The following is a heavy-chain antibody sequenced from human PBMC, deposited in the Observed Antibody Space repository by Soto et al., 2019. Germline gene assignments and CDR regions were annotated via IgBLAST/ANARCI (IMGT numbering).Heavy chain of an antibody. CDR2: IYWDDDK. J-gene: IGHJ4*02. V-gene: IGHV2-5*02. CDR3: AHHLEATNFDY. Sequence: QITLKESGPTLVKPTQTLTLTCTFSGFSLSTSAVGVGWIRQPPRKALEWLALIYWDDDKRYSPSLRSRLTITKDTSKNQVVLTMTNRDPVDTATYYCAHHLEATNFDYWGQGTMVTVSS. CDR1: GFSLSTSAVG. D-gene: IGHD5-12*01.